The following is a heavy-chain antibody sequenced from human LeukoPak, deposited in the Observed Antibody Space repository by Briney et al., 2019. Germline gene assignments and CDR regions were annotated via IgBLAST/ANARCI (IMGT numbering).Heavy chain of an antibody. Sequence: GGSLRLSCAASGFTFSSYAMSWVRQAPGKGLEWVSAISGSGGSTYYADSVKGRFTISRDNSKNTLYLQMNSLRAEDTAVYYCAGHPGDFAWLSSYYSGMDVWGQGTTVTVSS. CDR2: ISGSGGST. D-gene: IGHD3-9*01. V-gene: IGHV3-23*01. J-gene: IGHJ6*02. CDR1: GFTFSSYA. CDR3: AGHPGDFAWLSSYYSGMDV.